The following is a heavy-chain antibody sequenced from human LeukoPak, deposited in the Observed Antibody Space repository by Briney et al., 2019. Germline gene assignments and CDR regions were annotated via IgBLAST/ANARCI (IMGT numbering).Heavy chain of an antibody. J-gene: IGHJ4*02. CDR1: GFTVSSNY. D-gene: IGHD3-10*01. CDR3: ARASRYSGSSFFDY. Sequence: GVSLRLSCAASGFTVSSNYMSWVRQAPGKGLEWVSVIYSGGSTYYADSVKGRFTISRDNSKNTLYLQMNSLRAEDTAVYYCARASRYSGSSFFDYWGQGTLVTVSS. CDR2: IYSGGST. V-gene: IGHV3-66*01.